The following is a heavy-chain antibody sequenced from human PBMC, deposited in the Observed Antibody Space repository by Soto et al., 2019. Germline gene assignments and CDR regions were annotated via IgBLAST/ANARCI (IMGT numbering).Heavy chain of an antibody. CDR2: IYYSGST. D-gene: IGHD5-12*01. V-gene: IGHV4-59*01. J-gene: IGHJ4*02. CDR1: AGSLRSYD. CDR3: ARGRDGYKRLDY. Sequence: SETLPHTSTVSAGSLRSYDWSWCRQPPGKELEWIGYIYYSGSTNYNPSLKSRVTISVDTSKNQFSLKLSPWAPADKAVYYCARGRDGYKRLDYWGQGTLVTVX.